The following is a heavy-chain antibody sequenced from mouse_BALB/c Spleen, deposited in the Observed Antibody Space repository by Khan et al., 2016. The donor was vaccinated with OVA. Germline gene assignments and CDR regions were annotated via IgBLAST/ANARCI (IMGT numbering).Heavy chain of an antibody. CDR3: AKLRGVYFDD. Sequence: QVQLKQSGPGLVAPSQSLSITCTVSGFSLTSNGVSWVRQPPGKGLEWLGVIWGDGSINYHSVLKYRLSISKDHYKRHVFLKLPSLQTDDTATYYWAKLRGVYFDDWGQGTTLTVSS. V-gene: IGHV2-3*01. CDR2: IWGDGSI. J-gene: IGHJ2*01. CDR1: GFSLTSNG.